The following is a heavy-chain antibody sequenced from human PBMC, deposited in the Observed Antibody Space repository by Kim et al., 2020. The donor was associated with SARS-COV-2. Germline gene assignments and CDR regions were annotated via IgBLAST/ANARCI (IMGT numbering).Heavy chain of an antibody. D-gene: IGHD3-10*01. CDR1: GFTFSSYA. CDR2: ISGSGGST. CDR3: AKVSWLKITMVRGVRFDAFDI. J-gene: IGHJ3*02. Sequence: GGSLRLSCAASGFTFSSYAMSWVRQAPGKGLEWVSAISGSGGSTYYADSVKGRFTISRDNSKNTLYLQMNSLRAEDTAVYYCAKVSWLKITMVRGVRFDAFDIWGQGTMVTVSS. V-gene: IGHV3-23*01.